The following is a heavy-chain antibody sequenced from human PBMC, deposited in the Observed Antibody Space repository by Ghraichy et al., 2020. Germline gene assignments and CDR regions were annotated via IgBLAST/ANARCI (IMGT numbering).Heavy chain of an antibody. J-gene: IGHJ4*02. V-gene: IGHV3-23*01. CDR2: ISGSGGST. CDR1: GFTFSSYA. Sequence: LSLTCAASGFTFSSYAMSWVRQAPGKGLEWVSAISGSGGSTYYADSVKGRFTISRDNSKNTLYLQMNSLRAEDTAVYYCAKDHRLGLRAAGGYWGQGTLVTVSS. D-gene: IGHD1-26*01. CDR3: AKDHRLGLRAAGGY.